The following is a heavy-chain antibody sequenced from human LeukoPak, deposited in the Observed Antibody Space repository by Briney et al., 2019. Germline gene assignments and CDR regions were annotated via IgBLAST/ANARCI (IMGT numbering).Heavy chain of an antibody. V-gene: IGHV1-18*01. D-gene: IGHD2-2*01. CDR1: GYNFGIFG. CDR2: ISADNGNT. CDR3: ARVGVVVPAAWFDP. J-gene: IGHJ5*02. Sequence: ASVRVSCKASGYNFGIFGISWVRQAPGQGLEWMGWISADNGNTNYAQNLQGRVIMTTDTSTSTAYMELRSLRSDDTAVYYCARVGVVVPAAWFDPWGQGTLVTVSS.